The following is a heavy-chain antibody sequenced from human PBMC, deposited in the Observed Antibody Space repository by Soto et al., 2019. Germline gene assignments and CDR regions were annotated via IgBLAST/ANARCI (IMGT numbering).Heavy chain of an antibody. CDR1: GGSISSYY. V-gene: IGHV4-59*01. J-gene: IGHJ4*02. CDR3: VRDCYASSCFDY. D-gene: IGHD6-13*01. CDR2: ISYSGST. Sequence: QVQLQESGPGLVKPSETLSLTCTVSGGSISSYYWSWIRQPPGKGLEWIGYISYSGSTNYNPSLKSRVTISVDTYKNQFSLKVGSVTAADTAVYYCVRDCYASSCFDYWGQGILVTVSS.